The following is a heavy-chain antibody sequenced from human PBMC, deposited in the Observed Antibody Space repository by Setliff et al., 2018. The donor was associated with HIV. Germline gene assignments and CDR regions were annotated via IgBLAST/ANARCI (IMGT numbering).Heavy chain of an antibody. D-gene: IGHD6-13*01. CDR1: GDSISSSNYY. Sequence: ASETLSLTCSVSGDSISSSNYYWGWIRQPPGKGLDWIGSIYYTGSTYYNPSLKSRVTISVDTSKNQFSLKLSSVTAADTAVYYCASGIAAASPNYYYYFGMDVWGQGTTVTVSS. CDR2: IYYTGST. V-gene: IGHV4-39*01. CDR3: ASGIAAASPNYYYYFGMDV. J-gene: IGHJ6*02.